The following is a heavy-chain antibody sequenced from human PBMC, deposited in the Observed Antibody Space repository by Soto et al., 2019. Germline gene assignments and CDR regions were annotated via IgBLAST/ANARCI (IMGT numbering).Heavy chain of an antibody. D-gene: IGHD2-2*01. V-gene: IGHV2-5*01. CDR3: AHRHFGSSATGRAFDI. Sequence: SGPTLVNPTQTLTLTCTFSGFSLSTSGVGVGWIRQPPGKALEWLALIYWNDDKRYSPSLKSRLTITKDTSKNQVVLTMTNMDPVDTATYYCAHRHFGSSATGRAFDIWGQGTMVTVSS. J-gene: IGHJ3*02. CDR1: GFSLSTSGVG. CDR2: IYWNDDK.